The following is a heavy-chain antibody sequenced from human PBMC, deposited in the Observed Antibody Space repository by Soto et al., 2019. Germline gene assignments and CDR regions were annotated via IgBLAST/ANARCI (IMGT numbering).Heavy chain of an antibody. Sequence: GGSLRLSCAASGVTFSSYGMHWVRQAPGKGLEWVALISYDGSTKFYADSVKGRFTISRDNSKSMLNLEMNSLSAEDTAVYFCSKDAKKYHYSPHAMDVPGPGPTLTLSS. J-gene: IGHJ6*02. CDR2: ISYDGSTK. CDR1: GVTFSSYG. CDR3: SKDAKKYHYSPHAMDV. D-gene: IGHD2-2*01. V-gene: IGHV3-30*18.